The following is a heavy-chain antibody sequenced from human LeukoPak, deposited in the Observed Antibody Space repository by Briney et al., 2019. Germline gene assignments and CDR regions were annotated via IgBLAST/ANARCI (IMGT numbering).Heavy chain of an antibody. J-gene: IGHJ5*02. CDR3: ARGEIVVVPAAPDYLFDP. CDR2: IKQDGSEK. V-gene: IGHV3-7*01. Sequence: GGSLRLSCAASGFTFSSYWMSWVRQAPGKGLEWVANIKQDGSEKYYVDSVKGRFTISRDNAKNSLYLQMNSLRAEDTAVYYCARGEIVVVPAAPDYLFDPWGQGTLVTVSS. CDR1: GFTFSSYW. D-gene: IGHD2-2*01.